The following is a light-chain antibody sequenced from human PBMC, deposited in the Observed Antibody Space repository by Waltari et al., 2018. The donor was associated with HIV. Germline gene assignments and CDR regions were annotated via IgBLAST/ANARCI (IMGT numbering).Light chain of an antibody. V-gene: IGLV2-14*03. Sequence: QSALTQPASVSGSPVQSNTNACTGTSSDIGGYNYIYWYQQHPGKAPKLMLYDVSNRPSGVSNRFSGSKSGNTASLTISGLQAEDEADYYCSSYTSSSTLVFGGGTKLTVL. CDR1: SSDIGGYNY. CDR2: DVS. CDR3: SSYTSSSTLV. J-gene: IGLJ3*02.